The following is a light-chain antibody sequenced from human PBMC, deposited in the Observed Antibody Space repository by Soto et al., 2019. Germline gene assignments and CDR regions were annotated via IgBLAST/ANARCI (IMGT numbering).Light chain of an antibody. CDR2: EVS. CDR3: SSYTGSSTSNYV. Sequence: QSALTQPASVSGSPGQAITISCTGTSSDVGGYNYVSWYQQHPGKAPKLMIYEVSNRPSGVSNRFSGSKSGNTASLTISGLQAEDEAYYYCSSYTGSSTSNYVFETGTKLTVL. V-gene: IGLV2-14*01. J-gene: IGLJ1*01. CDR1: SSDVGGYNY.